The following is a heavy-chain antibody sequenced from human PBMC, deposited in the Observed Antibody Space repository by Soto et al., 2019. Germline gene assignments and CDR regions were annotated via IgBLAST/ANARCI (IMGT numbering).Heavy chain of an antibody. Sequence: EVQVSESGGGLVQPGGSLRLSCATSGFTFSNYPMNWVRQAPGKGLEWVSGISAGGDLTYYADSVKGRFTIFRDNSKNSVSLRMNSLRVEDTAVYYCARRVWGQGTLVTVSS. CDR3: ARRV. CDR1: GFTFSNYP. CDR2: ISAGGDLT. J-gene: IGHJ4*02. V-gene: IGHV3-23*01.